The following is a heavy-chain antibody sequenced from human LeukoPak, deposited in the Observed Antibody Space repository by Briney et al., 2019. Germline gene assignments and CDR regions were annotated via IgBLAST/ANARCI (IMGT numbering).Heavy chain of an antibody. J-gene: IGHJ4*02. CDR3: TKDPPLPGGVYSAY. V-gene: IGHV3-15*07. D-gene: IGHD1-14*01. CDR1: GIIFSDAW. CDR2: IKSKVDGGTI. Sequence: GGSLRLSCAVSGIIFSDAWMNWVRLAPGKGLEWVGRIKSKVDGGTIDYAAPVKGRFTISRDDSKNILYLQMNSLKSEDTAVYYCTKDPPLPGGVYSAYGGQGPLVTVSP.